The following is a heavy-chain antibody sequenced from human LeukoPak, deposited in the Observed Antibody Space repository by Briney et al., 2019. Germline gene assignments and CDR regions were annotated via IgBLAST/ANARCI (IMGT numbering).Heavy chain of an antibody. V-gene: IGHV3-21*01. D-gene: IGHD5-12*01. J-gene: IGHJ4*02. CDR3: VRGGYRGFDYEY. Sequence: PGESLRLSCAASGFTFNTYSMNWLRLAPGKGLEWVSSISPDSNYKYYVDSVRGRFTISRDNAKNSLYLQMNSLRAEDTAVYYCVRGGYRGFDYEYWGQGTLVTVAS. CDR2: ISPDSNYK. CDR1: GFTFNTYS.